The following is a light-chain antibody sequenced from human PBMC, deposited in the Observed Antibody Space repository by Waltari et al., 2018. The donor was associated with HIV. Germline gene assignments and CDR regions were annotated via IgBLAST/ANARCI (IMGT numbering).Light chain of an antibody. V-gene: IGKV3-15*01. CDR1: QSVSSN. J-gene: IGKJ4*01. CDR2: GAS. CDR3: QQYNNWPLT. Sequence: EIMMTQSPATLSASPGERATLSCRASQSVSSNLAWYQQKPGQAPRLPIYGASTRATGIPARFSGSGSGTDFTLTISSLQSEDFAVYYCQQYNNWPLTFGGGTKVEIK.